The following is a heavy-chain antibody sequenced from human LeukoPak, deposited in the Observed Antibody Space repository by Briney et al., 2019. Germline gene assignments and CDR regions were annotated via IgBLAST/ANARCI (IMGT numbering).Heavy chain of an antibody. J-gene: IGHJ4*02. D-gene: IGHD2-2*02. CDR2: ITTNGDST. CDR1: GFTFSRYA. V-gene: IGHV3-64D*06. CDR3: VKDSGRFYTPFDC. Sequence: PGVSVTLSCSASGFTFSRYAMHWVRQATGKGLEYVSAITTNGDSTFYADSVKGRVTISRDNSKNTLYLQMSSLRAEDTAVYYCVKDSGRFYTPFDCWGKGNRVTVSS.